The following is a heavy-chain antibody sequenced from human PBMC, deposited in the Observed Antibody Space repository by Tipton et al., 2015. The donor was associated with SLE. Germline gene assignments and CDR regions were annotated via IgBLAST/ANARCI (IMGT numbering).Heavy chain of an antibody. D-gene: IGHD3-10*01. Sequence: TLSLTCTVSGASIGSGSYYWSWIRQPAGKGLEWIGEINRSGNTNYNPSLTSRVTMSVDTSKNHFALKLSSVTAADTAVYYCARVKGSGKRNWFDPWGQGTLVTVSS. CDR2: INRSGNT. CDR1: GASIGSGSYY. CDR3: ARVKGSGKRNWFDP. J-gene: IGHJ5*02. V-gene: IGHV4-61*09.